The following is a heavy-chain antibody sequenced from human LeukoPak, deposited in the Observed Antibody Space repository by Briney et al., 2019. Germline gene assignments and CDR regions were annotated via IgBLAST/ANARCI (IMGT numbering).Heavy chain of an antibody. V-gene: IGHV4-34*01. Sequence: SETLSLTCAVYGGSFSGYYWSWVRQPPGKGLEWIGEINHSGTTNYNPSLKSRVTISVDTSKNQFSLKLSSVTAADTAVYYCARDFGGALAYCGGDCYSGAFDIWGQGTMVTVSS. D-gene: IGHD2-21*02. J-gene: IGHJ3*02. CDR3: ARDFGGALAYCGGDCYSGAFDI. CDR2: INHSGTT. CDR1: GGSFSGYY.